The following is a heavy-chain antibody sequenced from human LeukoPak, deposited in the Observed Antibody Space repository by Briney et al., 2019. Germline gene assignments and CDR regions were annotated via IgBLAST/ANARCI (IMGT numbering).Heavy chain of an antibody. D-gene: IGHD2-15*01. CDR2: IYHSGST. CDR1: GYSISSGYY. Sequence: SETLSLTCGVSGYSISSGYYWGWIRQPPGKGLEWIGSIYHSGSTYYNPSLESRFTISLDTSKNQFSLKLNSVTPADTAVYYCARDLGYCSGGSCYDYYYYMDVWGKGTTVTVSS. CDR3: ARDLGYCSGGSCYDYYYYMDV. V-gene: IGHV4-38-2*02. J-gene: IGHJ6*03.